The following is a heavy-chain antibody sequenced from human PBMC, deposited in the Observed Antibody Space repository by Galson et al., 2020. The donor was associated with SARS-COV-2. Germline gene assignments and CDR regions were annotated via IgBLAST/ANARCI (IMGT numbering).Heavy chain of an antibody. CDR2: IDWDDDK. Sequence: SGPTLVQPTQTLTLTCTFSRFSLRTSGRCVTWIRQPPGKALEWLVRIDWDDDKYYNSSLKNRLTISKDTSKNQVVLTMTNMDPVDTATYYCARIRGSSWYIDYWGQGTLVTVSS. CDR1: RFSLRTSGRC. D-gene: IGHD6-13*01. V-gene: IGHV2-70*11. J-gene: IGHJ4*02. CDR3: ARIRGSSWYIDY.